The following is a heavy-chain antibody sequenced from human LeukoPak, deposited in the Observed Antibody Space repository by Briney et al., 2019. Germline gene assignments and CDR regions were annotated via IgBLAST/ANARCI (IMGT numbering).Heavy chain of an antibody. CDR3: ARFGTRDNCCHPGVDT. V-gene: IGHV4-38-2*02. CDR1: GYSLSSGFY. Sequence: PSETLSLTCTVSGYSLSSGFYWGWIRQPPGKGLEWIATMFHSGSTYYNPSLESRVTISMDTSKNQFSLRLISVTAADTALYYCARFGTRDNCCHPGVDTWGQGPPVTVSS. J-gene: IGHJ5*02. CDR2: MFHSGST. D-gene: IGHD1-1*01.